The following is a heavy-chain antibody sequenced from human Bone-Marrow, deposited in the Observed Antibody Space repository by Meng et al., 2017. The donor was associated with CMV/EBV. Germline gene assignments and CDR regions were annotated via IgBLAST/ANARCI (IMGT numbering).Heavy chain of an antibody. V-gene: IGHV1-8*03. CDR1: GYTFTSYD. CDR3: ARAGGHDFWSGYLSYYYYYGMDV. D-gene: IGHD3-3*01. J-gene: IGHJ6*02. Sequence: ASVKVSCKASGYTFTSYDINWVRQATGQGLEWMGWMNPNSGNTGYAQKFQGRVTITRNTSISTAYMELSSLRSEDTAVYYCARAGGHDFWSGYLSYYYYYGMDVWGQGTTVTVSS. CDR2: MNPNSGNT.